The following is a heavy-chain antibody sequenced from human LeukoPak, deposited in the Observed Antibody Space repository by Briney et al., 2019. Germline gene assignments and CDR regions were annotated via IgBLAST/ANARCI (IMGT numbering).Heavy chain of an antibody. CDR1: GDSVSSNSAA. V-gene: IGHV6-1*01. CDR3: AREYSRGRFDY. CDR2: TYYRSKWYN. J-gene: IGHJ4*02. Sequence: SQTLSLTCGISGDSVSSNSAAWNWIRQSPPRGLEWLGRTYYRSKWYNNYAVSVKSRITINPDTSKNQVSLQLNSVTPEDTAMYYCAREYSRGRFDYWGQGTLVTVSS. D-gene: IGHD6-19*01.